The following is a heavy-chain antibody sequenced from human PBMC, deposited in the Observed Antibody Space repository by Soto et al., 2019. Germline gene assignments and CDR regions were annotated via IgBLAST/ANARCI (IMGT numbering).Heavy chain of an antibody. CDR2: VSASGSIT. J-gene: IGHJ4*02. CDR3: AKGAYSGGRCYRGFED. CDR1: VLTFSSND. V-gene: IGHV3-23*01. D-gene: IGHD2-15*01. Sequence: VGSLSLSFAPSVLTFSSNDMSCFGHAPGKWLEWVSGVSASGSITSYADSAKGRFTISRDNAKNTVFLQMRSLRAEDTAVYSCAKGAYSGGRCYRGFEDWGQGTLVTVS.